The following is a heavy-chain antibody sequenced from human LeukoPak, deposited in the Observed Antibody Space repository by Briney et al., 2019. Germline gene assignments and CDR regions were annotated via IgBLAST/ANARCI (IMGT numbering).Heavy chain of an antibody. J-gene: IGHJ3*02. V-gene: IGHV3-23*01. CDR2: ISGRGGSP. Sequence: GGSLRLSCAASGFTLSSYAMIWLRQAPGKGLEGGAAISGRGGSPYCTNSVKSRFTSSRDNSKNTLYLQMNSLSAEETAVYYCAKEARGSAFDIWGQGTMVTVSS. CDR1: GFTLSSYA. CDR3: AKEARGSAFDI. D-gene: IGHD1-26*01.